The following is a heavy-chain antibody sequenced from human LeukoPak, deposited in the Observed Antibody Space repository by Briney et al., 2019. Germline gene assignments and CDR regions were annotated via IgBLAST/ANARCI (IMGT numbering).Heavy chain of an antibody. D-gene: IGHD2-21*02. CDR3: AREIFGGDWANDAFDI. CDR1: GGSISSYY. V-gene: IGHV4-59*01. J-gene: IGHJ3*02. Sequence: SETLSLTCTVSGGSISSYYWSWIRQPPGKGLEGIGYIYYSGSTNYNPSLKSRVTISVDTSKNQFSLKLSSVTAADTAVYYCAREIFGGDWANDAFDIWGQGTMVTVSS. CDR2: IYYSGST.